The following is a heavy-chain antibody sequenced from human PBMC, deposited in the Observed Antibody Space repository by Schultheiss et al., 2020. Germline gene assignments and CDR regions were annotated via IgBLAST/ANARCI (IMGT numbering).Heavy chain of an antibody. CDR2: IWYDGSNK. CDR1: GYSITSGYW. D-gene: IGHD1-26*01. J-gene: IGHJ4*02. CDR3: ARDYGGDSGSYYGHY. V-gene: IGHV3-33*08. Sequence: LSLTCAVSGYSITSGYWWGWIRQSPGQGLEWVAVIWYDGSNKYYADSVKGRFTISRDNSKNTLYLQMNSLRAEDTAVYYCARDYGGDSGSYYGHYWGQGTLVTVSS.